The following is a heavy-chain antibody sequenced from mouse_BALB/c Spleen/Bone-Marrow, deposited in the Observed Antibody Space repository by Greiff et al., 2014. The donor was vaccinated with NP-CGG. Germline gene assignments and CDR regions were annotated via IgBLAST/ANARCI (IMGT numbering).Heavy chain of an antibody. J-gene: IGHJ4*01. CDR3: ARFYYDGSTYYYAQDY. Sequence: QVQLKESGAELVRPGGSVKLSCKASGYSFSSYWMNWVKQRPGQGLEWIGMIHPSDSETRLNQIFKDKATLTVDKSSSTDYMQLSSPTSEDSAVYYCARFYYDGSTYYYAQDYWGQGTSATASS. V-gene: IGHV1-61*01. CDR2: IHPSDSET. CDR1: GYSFSSYW. D-gene: IGHD1-1*01.